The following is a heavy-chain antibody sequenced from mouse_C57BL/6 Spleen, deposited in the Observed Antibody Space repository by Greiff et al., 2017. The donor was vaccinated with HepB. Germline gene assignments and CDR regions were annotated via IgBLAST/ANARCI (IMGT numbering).Heavy chain of an antibody. Sequence: EVHLVESGGGLVKPGGSLKLSCAASGFTFSSYAMSWVRQTPEKRLEWVATISDGGSYTYYPDNVKGRFTISRDNAKNNLYLQMSHLKSEDTAMYYCAREGLRNFDYWGQGTTLTVAS. V-gene: IGHV5-4*01. CDR1: GFTFSSYA. J-gene: IGHJ2*01. CDR2: ISDGGSYT. CDR3: AREGLRNFDY. D-gene: IGHD6-5*01.